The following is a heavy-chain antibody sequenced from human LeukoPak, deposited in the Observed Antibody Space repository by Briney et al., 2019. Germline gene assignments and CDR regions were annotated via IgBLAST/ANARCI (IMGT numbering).Heavy chain of an antibody. CDR1: GFTFSDYY. V-gene: IGHV3-11*04. CDR3: ARDRGIVGTTGYYYMDV. CDR2: IGSTI. J-gene: IGHJ6*03. D-gene: IGHD1-26*01. Sequence: GGSLRLSCVASGFTFSDYYMSWIRQAPGKGLEWVSYIGSTIYYADSVKGRFTISRDNAKNSLYLQMNSLRAEDTAVYYCARDRGIVGTTGYYYMDVWGKGTTVTVSS.